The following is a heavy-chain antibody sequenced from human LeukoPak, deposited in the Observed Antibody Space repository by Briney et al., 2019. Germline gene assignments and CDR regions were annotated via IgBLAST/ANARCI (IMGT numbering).Heavy chain of an antibody. V-gene: IGHV4-34*01. Sequence: ASETLSLTCAVYGGSFSGYYWRWIRQPPGKGLEWIGEINHSGSTNYNPSLKSRVTISVDTSKNQFSLKLSSVTAADTAVYYCARIGGRTYYYGSGSYLVDYWGQGTLVTVSS. J-gene: IGHJ4*02. D-gene: IGHD3-10*01. CDR1: GGSFSGYY. CDR2: INHSGST. CDR3: ARIGGRTYYYGSGSYLVDY.